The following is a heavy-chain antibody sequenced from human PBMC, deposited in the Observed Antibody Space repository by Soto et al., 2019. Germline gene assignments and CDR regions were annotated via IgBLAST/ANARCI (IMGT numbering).Heavy chain of an antibody. D-gene: IGHD2-2*01. Sequence: GHLVESGGGFGKPGGSLTLSCATSGFTFSNVWLSWVRQGPGKGLEWLGRIKSRTESETTDYASPARGRFFISRDDSKNMLYLQLNSLKSEDTGVYYCVTVLPHANSWFNYWGQGTPVTVSS. CDR3: VTVLPHANSWFNY. CDR1: GFTFSNVW. V-gene: IGHV3-15*01. CDR2: IKSRTESETT. J-gene: IGHJ4*02.